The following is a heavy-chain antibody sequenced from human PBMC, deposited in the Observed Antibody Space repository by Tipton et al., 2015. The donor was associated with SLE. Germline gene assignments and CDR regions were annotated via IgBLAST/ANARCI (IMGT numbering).Heavy chain of an antibody. V-gene: IGHV3-21*01. D-gene: IGHD3-22*01. J-gene: IGHJ4*02. CDR2: ISSSSSYI. Sequence: SLRLSCAASGFTFSSYSMNWVRQAPGKGLEWVSSISSSSSYIYYADSVKGRFTISRDNAKNSLYLQMNSLRAEDTAVYYCARAPRRYYYDSSGYSRGYFDYWGQGTLVTVSS. CDR3: ARAPRRYYYDSSGYSRGYFDY. CDR1: GFTFSSYS.